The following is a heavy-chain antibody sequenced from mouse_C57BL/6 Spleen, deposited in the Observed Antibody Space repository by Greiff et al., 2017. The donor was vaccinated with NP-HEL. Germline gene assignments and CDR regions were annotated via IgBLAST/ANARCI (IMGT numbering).Heavy chain of an antibody. V-gene: IGHV1-50*01. J-gene: IGHJ2*01. CDR1: GYTFTSYW. Sequence: QVQLQQSGAELVKPGASVKLSCKASGYTFTSYWMQWVKQRPGQGLEWIGEIDPSDSYTNYNQKFKGKATLTVDTSSSTAYMQLSSLTSEDSAVYYCARGGYYGYFDYWGQGTTLTVSS. D-gene: IGHD1-1*01. CDR2: IDPSDSYT. CDR3: ARGGYYGYFDY.